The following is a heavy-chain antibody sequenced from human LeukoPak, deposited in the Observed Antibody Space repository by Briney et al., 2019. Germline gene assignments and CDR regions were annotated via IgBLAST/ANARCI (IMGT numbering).Heavy chain of an antibody. J-gene: IGHJ3*02. Sequence: ASVKVSCKASGYTFTSYYMHWVRQAPGQGLEWMGWINPNSGGTNYAQKFQGRVTMTRDMSTSTVYMELSSLRSEDTAVYYCARGRGVAAFDIWGQGTMVTVSS. CDR3: ARGRGVAAFDI. D-gene: IGHD2-15*01. V-gene: IGHV1-2*02. CDR1: GYTFTSYY. CDR2: INPNSGGT.